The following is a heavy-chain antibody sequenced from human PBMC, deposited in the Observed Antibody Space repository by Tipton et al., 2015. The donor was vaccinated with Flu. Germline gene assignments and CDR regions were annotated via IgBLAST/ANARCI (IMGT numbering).Heavy chain of an antibody. CDR3: ARSFRVAVIGGMDV. CDR1: GGSISGYN. CDR2: IDHSGDT. Sequence: LRLSCAVYGGSISGYNWSWIRQSPGKGLEWIGEIDHSGDTQYKASLRSRATISVDMSNNQLSLKLRSVTAADTAVFYCARSFRVAVIGGMDVWGQGTTVIVSS. D-gene: IGHD2-21*01. J-gene: IGHJ6*02. V-gene: IGHV4-34*01.